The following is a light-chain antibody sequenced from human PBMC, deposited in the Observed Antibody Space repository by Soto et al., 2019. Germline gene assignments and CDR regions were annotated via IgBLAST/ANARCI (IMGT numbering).Light chain of an antibody. CDR1: QSVINN. J-gene: IGKJ5*01. CDR3: QQYDQWPIT. Sequence: IVLTQSPSTLSVSPGERATLSCWASQSVINNLAWYQQKPGQAPRLLIYGASARALGIPDRFSGSGSGTEFSFTVTSLQSEDFAVYYCQQYDQWPITFGQGTRLEIK. V-gene: IGKV3-15*01. CDR2: GAS.